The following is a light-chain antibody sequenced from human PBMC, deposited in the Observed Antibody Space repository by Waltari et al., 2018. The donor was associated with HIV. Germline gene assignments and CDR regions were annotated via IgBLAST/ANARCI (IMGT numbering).Light chain of an antibody. J-gene: IGKJ4*01. V-gene: IGKV3-15*01. CDR1: QNVGGA. Sequence: ELVMTQSPATLSVSPGEGATLSCRASQNVGGALAWYQLKPGHAPRLLIYGASTRATGIPARFGASGSGTEFTLTISGLQSEDFALYYCQQHSAWPLTFGGGTNVEI. CDR2: GAS. CDR3: QQHSAWPLT.